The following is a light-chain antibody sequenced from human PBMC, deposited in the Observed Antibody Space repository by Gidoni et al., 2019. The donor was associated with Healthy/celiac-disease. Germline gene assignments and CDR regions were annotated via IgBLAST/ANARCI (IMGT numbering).Light chain of an antibody. J-gene: IGKJ2*01. CDR1: QSVISY. V-gene: IGKV3-11*01. Sequence: IVLSPSPATLSLSPGERATLSCTASQSVISYLAWYQQKPGQAPRLLIYDASNRATGIPARFSGSGSGTDFTLTISSLEPEDFAVYYCQQRSNWPPGYTFGQGTKLEIK. CDR2: DAS. CDR3: QQRSNWPPGYT.